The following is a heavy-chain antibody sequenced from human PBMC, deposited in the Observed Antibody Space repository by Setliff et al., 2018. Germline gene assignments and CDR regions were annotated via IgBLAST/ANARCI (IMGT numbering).Heavy chain of an antibody. J-gene: IGHJ4*02. CDR3: AKEVMGLHLSGLAH. CDR2: ITGSGGTI. Sequence: LSLTCGASGFTYNIYWVSWVRQAPGKGLEWISAITGSGGTISYADSVKGRFTTSRDNSKTTLYLQMNSLRPADTCIYYCAKEVMGLHLSGLAHWGQGNLVTVSS. D-gene: IGHD5-12*01. V-gene: IGHV3-23*01. CDR1: GFTYNIYW.